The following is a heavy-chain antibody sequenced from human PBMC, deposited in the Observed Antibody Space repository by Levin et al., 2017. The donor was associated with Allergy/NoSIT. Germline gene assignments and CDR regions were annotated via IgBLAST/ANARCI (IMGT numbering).Heavy chain of an antibody. Sequence: EASVKVSCKASGGTFSSYAISWVRQAPGQGLEWMGGIIPIFGTANYAQKFQGRVTITADKSTSTAYMELSSLRSEDTAVYYCAAATGDCAGGVCYFDYWGQGTLVTVSS. V-gene: IGHV1-69*06. J-gene: IGHJ4*02. CDR2: IIPIFGTA. D-gene: IGHD2-8*02. CDR3: AAATGDCAGGVCYFDY. CDR1: GGTFSSYA.